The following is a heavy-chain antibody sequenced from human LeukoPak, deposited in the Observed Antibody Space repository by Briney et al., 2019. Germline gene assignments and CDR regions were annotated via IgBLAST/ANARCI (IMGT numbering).Heavy chain of an antibody. CDR2: IYHSGNT. J-gene: IGHJ6*03. CDR1: GGSFSGYY. Sequence: SETLSLTCAVYGGSFSGYYWGWIRQPPGKGLEWIGYIYHSGNTYYNPSLKSRVTMSVDTSKNQFSLKLSSVTAADTAVYYCARRPYYYYYTDVWGKGTTVTVSS. CDR3: ARRPYYYYYTDV. V-gene: IGHV4-59*04.